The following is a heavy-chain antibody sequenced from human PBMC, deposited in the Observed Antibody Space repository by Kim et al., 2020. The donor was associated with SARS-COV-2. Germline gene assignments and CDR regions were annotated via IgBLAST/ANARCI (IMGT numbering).Heavy chain of an antibody. V-gene: IGHV1-46*01. CDR3: ARGGYYYDSSGYSTIKYAFDI. J-gene: IGHJ3*02. Sequence: ASVKVSCKASGYTFTSYYMHWVRQAPGQGLEWMGIINPSGGSTSYAQKFQGRVTMTRDTSTSTVYMELSSLRSEDTAVYYCARGGYYYDSSGYSTIKYAFDIWDQGTMVTVSS. CDR2: INPSGGST. D-gene: IGHD3-22*01. CDR1: GYTFTSYY.